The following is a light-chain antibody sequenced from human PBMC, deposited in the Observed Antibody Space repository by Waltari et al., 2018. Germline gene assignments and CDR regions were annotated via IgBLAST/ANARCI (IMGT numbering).Light chain of an antibody. J-gene: IGKJ1*01. Sequence: LTQSPATLSFSPGDGPPLSCRASQSISRFLAWYQQKPGQAPRLLIYDASTRATGIPDRFSGSGSGTDFSLTISRLEPEDFAVYYCQKYGTLPATFGQGTKVEIK. V-gene: IGKV3-20*01. CDR2: DAS. CDR3: QKYGTLPAT. CDR1: QSISRF.